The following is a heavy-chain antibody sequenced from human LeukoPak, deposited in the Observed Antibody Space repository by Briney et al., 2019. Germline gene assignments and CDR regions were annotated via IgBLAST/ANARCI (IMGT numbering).Heavy chain of an antibody. Sequence: SQTLSLTYAISGDRVSSRTTTWNWIRQSPSRGLEWLGRTYYRSAWRTNYAVSLKSRITISPDTSKNQFSLQLHSVTPDDTAVYFCTSWRFDSWGQGALVIVSS. J-gene: IGHJ4*02. V-gene: IGHV6-1*01. CDR3: TSWRFDS. D-gene: IGHD2-2*01. CDR1: GDRVSSRTTT. CDR2: TYYRSAWRT.